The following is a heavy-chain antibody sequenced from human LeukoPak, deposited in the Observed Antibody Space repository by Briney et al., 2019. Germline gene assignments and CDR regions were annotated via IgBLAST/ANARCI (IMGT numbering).Heavy chain of an antibody. Sequence: GGSLRLSCAAGGFSVGSTYMTWIRQTPDKGLEWVSVIGTGGSTYYTDSVKGRFTISRDSSKNTLYLQMNSLRAEDTAVYYCAKAPNSNLGSWGQGTLVTVSS. CDR2: IGTGGST. CDR1: GFSVGSTY. CDR3: AKAPNSNLGS. J-gene: IGHJ4*02. V-gene: IGHV3-66*01. D-gene: IGHD1-1*01.